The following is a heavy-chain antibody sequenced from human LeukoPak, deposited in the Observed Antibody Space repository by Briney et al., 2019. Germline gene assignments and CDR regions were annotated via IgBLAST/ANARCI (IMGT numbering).Heavy chain of an antibody. J-gene: IGHJ4*02. CDR1: GYTFTGCY. Sequence: ASVKVSCKASGYTFTGCYMHWVRQAPGQGLEWMGWINPNSGGTNYAQKFQGRVTMTRDTSISTAYMELSRLRSDDTAVYYCALKRGYYDSSGYPFDYWGQGTLVTVSS. CDR2: INPNSGGT. D-gene: IGHD3-22*01. CDR3: ALKRGYYDSSGYPFDY. V-gene: IGHV1-2*02.